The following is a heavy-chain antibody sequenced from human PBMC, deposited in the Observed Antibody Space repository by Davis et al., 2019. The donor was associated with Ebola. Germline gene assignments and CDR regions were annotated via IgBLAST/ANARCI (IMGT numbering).Heavy chain of an antibody. CDR3: ARSGVTMVRGALN. J-gene: IGHJ4*02. CDR2: INPNSGGT. CDR1: GYTVTGYY. Sequence: ASVQVSCKASGYTVTGYYMHWVRQAPGQGLEWMGWINPNSGGTNYAQKFQGRVTMTRDTSISTAYMELSRLRSDDTAVYYCARSGVTMVRGALNWGQGTLVTVSS. D-gene: IGHD3-10*01. V-gene: IGHV1-2*02.